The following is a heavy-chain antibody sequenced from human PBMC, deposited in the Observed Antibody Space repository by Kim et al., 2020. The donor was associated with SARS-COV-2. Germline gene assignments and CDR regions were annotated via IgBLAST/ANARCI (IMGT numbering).Heavy chain of an antibody. V-gene: IGHV1-2*02. CDR3: ARDNVREKGGYYYYYGMDV. J-gene: IGHJ6*02. D-gene: IGHD3-10*01. Sequence: ASVKVSCKASGYTFTGYYMHWVRQAPGQGLEWMGWINPNSGGTNYAQKFQGRVTMTRDTSISTAYMELSRLRSDDTAVYYCARDNVREKGGYYYYYGMDVWGQGTTVTVSS. CDR2: INPNSGGT. CDR1: GYTFTGYY.